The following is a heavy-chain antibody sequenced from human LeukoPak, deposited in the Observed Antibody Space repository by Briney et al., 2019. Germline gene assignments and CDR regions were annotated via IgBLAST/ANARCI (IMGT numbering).Heavy chain of an antibody. CDR1: GGSISSGSYY. CDR2: IYYSGST. Sequence: SQTLSLTCTVSGGSISSGSYYWSWIRQPPGKGLEWIGSIYYSGSTYYNPSLKSRVTISVDTSKNQFSLKLSSVTAADTAVYYCARTPLGDAFDIWGQGTMVTVSS. D-gene: IGHD2-15*01. CDR3: ARTPLGDAFDI. V-gene: IGHV4-39*07. J-gene: IGHJ3*02.